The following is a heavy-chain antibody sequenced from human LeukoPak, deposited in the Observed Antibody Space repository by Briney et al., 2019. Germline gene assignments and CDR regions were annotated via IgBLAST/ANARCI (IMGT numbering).Heavy chain of an antibody. V-gene: IGHV3-21*01. CDR1: GFTFSSYS. CDR2: ISSSSSYI. D-gene: IGHD3-16*02. J-gene: IGHJ4*02. CDR3: ARYAITFGGVIDHFDY. Sequence: GGSLRLSCAASGFTFSSYSMNWVRQAPGKGLEWVSSISSSSSYIYYADSVKGRFTFSRDNANNSLYLQMNSLRAEDTSVYYCARYAITFGGVIDHFDYWGQGTLVTVSS.